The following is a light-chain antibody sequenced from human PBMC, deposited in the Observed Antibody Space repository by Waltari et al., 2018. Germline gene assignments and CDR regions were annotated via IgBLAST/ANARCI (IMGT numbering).Light chain of an antibody. CDR2: VAS. CDR3: QHYVRLPAT. Sequence: EVVLTQSPGTLSLSPGERAPLACRASQSVGTSLAWYQQKPWQAPRLLIYVASRRATGSPDRFSGSGSGTDFSLTISRLEPEDFAVYYCQHYVRLPATFGQGTKVEI. V-gene: IGKV3-20*01. CDR1: QSVGTS. J-gene: IGKJ1*01.